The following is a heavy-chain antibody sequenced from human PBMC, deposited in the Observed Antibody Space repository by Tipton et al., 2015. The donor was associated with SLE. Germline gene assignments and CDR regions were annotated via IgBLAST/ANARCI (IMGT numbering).Heavy chain of an antibody. CDR2: IYHSGST. J-gene: IGHJ2*01. V-gene: IGHV4-38-2*01. D-gene: IGHD6-19*01. CDR3: ARHVTAVAGTTDWYFDL. Sequence: LRLSCAVSGYSISSGYYWGWIRQPPGKGLEWIGSIYHSGSTYYNPSLKSRVTISVDTSKNQFSLKLSSVTAADTAVYYCARHVTAVAGTTDWYFDLWGRGTLVTVSS. CDR1: GYSISSGYY.